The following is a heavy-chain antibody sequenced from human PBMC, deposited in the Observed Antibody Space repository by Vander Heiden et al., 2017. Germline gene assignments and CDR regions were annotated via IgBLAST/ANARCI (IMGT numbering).Heavy chain of an antibody. J-gene: IGHJ6*02. Sequence: QVQLVESGGGVVQPGRSRRLACAASGFTSSSYGMHWVRQAQGKGLEWVAVIWNDGSNKDYADSVKGRFTISRDNSKNTLYLQMNSLRAEDTAVYYCARTMGRGVSRRTHFGMDVWGQGTTVTVSS. CDR2: IWNDGSNK. CDR3: ARTMGRGVSRRTHFGMDV. V-gene: IGHV3-33*01. D-gene: IGHD3-10*01. CDR1: GFTSSSYG.